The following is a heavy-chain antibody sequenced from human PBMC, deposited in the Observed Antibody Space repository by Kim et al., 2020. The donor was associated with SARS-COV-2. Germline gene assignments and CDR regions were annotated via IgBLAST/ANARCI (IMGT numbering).Heavy chain of an antibody. CDR2: IKSKTDGGTT. D-gene: IGHD4-17*01. CDR1: GFTFSNAW. Sequence: LSLTCAASGFTFSNAWMSWVRQAPGKGLEWVGRIKSKTDGGTTDYAAPVKGRFTISRDDSKNTLYLQMNSLKTEDTAVYYCTTDPHDYGDYPIDYWGQGTLVTVSS. J-gene: IGHJ4*02. V-gene: IGHV3-15*01. CDR3: TTDPHDYGDYPIDY.